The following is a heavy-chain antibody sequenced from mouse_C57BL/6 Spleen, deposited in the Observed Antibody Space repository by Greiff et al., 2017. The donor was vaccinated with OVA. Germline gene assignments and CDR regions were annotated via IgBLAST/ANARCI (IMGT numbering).Heavy chain of an antibody. CDR2: IYPGSGST. V-gene: IGHV1-55*01. CDR3: AISITAVVATYWYFWV. J-gene: IGHJ1*03. D-gene: IGHD1-1*01. CDR1: GYTFTNYW. Sequence: QVQLQQPGAELVKPGASVKMSCKASGYTFTNYWITWVKQRPGQGLEWIGDIYPGSGSTNYNEKFKSKATLTVDTSSSTTYLQLSSLTSEDSAFYYCAISITAVVATYWYFWVWGTAITV.